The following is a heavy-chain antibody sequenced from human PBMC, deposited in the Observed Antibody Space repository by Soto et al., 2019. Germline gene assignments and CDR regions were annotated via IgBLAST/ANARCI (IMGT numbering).Heavy chain of an antibody. D-gene: IGHD6-6*01. CDR2: IFPGDSDT. CDR1: GYIFANDW. J-gene: IGHJ4*02. V-gene: IGHV5-51*01. CDR3: ATRVAAHAYFHF. Sequence: HGESLKISCKGSGYIFANDWIAWVRQMPGKGLEWMGIIFPGDSDTRYSPSFQGQVTISADKSINTAYLQWSSLKASDTAVYYCATRVAAHAYFHFWGQGALVTVSS.